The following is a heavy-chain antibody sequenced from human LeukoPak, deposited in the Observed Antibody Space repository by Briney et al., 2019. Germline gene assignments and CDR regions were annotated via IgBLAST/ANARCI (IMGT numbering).Heavy chain of an antibody. V-gene: IGHV4-59*12. J-gene: IGHJ4*02. D-gene: IGHD1-1*01. CDR3: VRDVSQRRHFDY. CDR2: IYYSGST. CDR1: GGSISSYY. Sequence: SETLSLTCTVSGGSISSYYWSWIRQPPGKGLEWIGYIYYSGSTNYNPSLKSRVTISVDRSNNQFSLKMSSVTAADTAVYYCVRDVSQRRHFDYWGQGTLVTVSS.